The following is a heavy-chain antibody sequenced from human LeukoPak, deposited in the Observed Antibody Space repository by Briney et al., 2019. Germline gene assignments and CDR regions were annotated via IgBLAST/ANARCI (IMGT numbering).Heavy chain of an antibody. V-gene: IGHV4-34*01. CDR2: INHSGST. J-gene: IGHJ2*01. D-gene: IGHD5-12*01. CDR3: ARHGVMWLPRGWFDL. Sequence: SETLSLTCAVYGGSFSGYYWSWIRQPPGKGLEWIGEINHSGSTNYNPSLKSRVTILVDTSKNQFSLKLSSVTAADTAVYYCARHGVMWLPRGWFDLWGRGTLVTVSS. CDR1: GGSFSGYY.